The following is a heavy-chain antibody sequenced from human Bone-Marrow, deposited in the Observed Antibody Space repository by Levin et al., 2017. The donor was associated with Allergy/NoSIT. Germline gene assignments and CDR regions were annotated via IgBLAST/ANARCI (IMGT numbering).Heavy chain of an antibody. CDR2: SRSKAKSYTT. CDR1: GFTFSDYY. D-gene: IGHD3-22*01. CDR3: VIATDDSSGYHYFAY. J-gene: IGHJ4*02. V-gene: IGHV3-72*01. Sequence: PGGSLRLSCAASGFTFSDYYMDWVRQAPGKGLEWVGRSRSKAKSYTTLYAASVKGRFTISRDDSRSSLHLQMNSLETADTAGYYCVIATDDSSGYHYFAYGGQGTLLTVSS.